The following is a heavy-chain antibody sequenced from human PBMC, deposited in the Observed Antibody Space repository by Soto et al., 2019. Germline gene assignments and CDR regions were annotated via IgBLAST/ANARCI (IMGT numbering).Heavy chain of an antibody. CDR3: TRVFCGCNCYPNY. J-gene: IGHJ4*02. D-gene: IGHD2-21*02. Sequence: QVQLQESGPGLVKPSQTLSLTCTVSGGSISSGGYYWSWIRQHPGKGLEWIGYIYYSGSTYYNPFLKNRDTISLDTSKNQFSLKVSSVPAADTAVYYCTRVFCGCNCYPNYWGQGTLVTVSS. CDR1: GGSISSGGYY. CDR2: IYYSGST. V-gene: IGHV4-31*03.